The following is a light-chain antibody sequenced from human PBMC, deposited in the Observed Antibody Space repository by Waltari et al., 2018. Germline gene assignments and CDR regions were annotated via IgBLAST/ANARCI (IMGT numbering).Light chain of an antibody. CDR3: CSYAGRNRWV. Sequence: QSALTQPASVSGSPGQSITISCTGTSSAGGFYIFFSWYQQHPNKAPKLMVYEIIERPSGVSNRYSGSKSGNTDCLTISGLQAEDEADYYCCSYAGRNRWVFGGGTKLTVL. V-gene: IGLV2-23*02. CDR2: EII. J-gene: IGLJ3*02. CDR1: SSAGGFYIF.